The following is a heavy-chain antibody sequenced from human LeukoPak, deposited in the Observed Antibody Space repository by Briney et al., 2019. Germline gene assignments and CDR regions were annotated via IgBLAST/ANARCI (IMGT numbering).Heavy chain of an antibody. CDR2: INPNSGGT. V-gene: IGHV1-2*02. J-gene: IGHJ6*03. Sequence: ASVKVSCKASGCAFTGYYMHWVRQAPGQGLEWMGWINPNSGGTNYAQKFQGRVTMTRDTSISTAYMELSRLRSDDTAVYYCARDMVVAATYYYMDVWGKGTTVTISS. D-gene: IGHD2-15*01. CDR3: ARDMVVAATYYYMDV. CDR1: GCAFTGYY.